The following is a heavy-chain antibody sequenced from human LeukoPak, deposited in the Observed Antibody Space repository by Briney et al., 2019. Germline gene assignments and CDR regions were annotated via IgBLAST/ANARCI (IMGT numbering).Heavy chain of an antibody. CDR2: IYTSGST. CDR3: ARDGYGGIDY. Sequence: PSETLSLTCAVSGGSISSGSYYWTWIRQPAGKGLEWIGRIYTSGSTNYNPSLKSRVTISVDTSKNQFSLKLNSVTAADTAVYYCARDGYGGIDYWGQGILVTVSS. V-gene: IGHV4-61*02. D-gene: IGHD4-23*01. CDR1: GGSISSGSYY. J-gene: IGHJ4*02.